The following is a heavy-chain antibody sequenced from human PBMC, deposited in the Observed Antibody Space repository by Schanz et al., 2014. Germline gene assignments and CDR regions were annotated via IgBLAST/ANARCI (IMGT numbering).Heavy chain of an antibody. CDR1: GFSISDAW. D-gene: IGHD3-22*01. CDR2: FKSNVDDGTT. Sequence: EVQLVESGGGLVKPGGSLTLSCAASGFSISDAWMHWVRPDPGKGLEWVGRFKSNVDDGTTDYAAPVKGRFTISRDDSKNALSLQMNSLKTEGTAVYYCTDGSAGWGQGTLVTVSS. CDR3: TDGSAG. V-gene: IGHV3-15*01. J-gene: IGHJ4*02.